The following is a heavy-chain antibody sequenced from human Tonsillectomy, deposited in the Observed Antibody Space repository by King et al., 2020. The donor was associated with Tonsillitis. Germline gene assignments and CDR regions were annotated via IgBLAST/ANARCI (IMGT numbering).Heavy chain of an antibody. V-gene: IGHV1-2*06. Sequence: QLVQSGAEVKKPGASVKVSCQASGYSFIGYSIHWVRQAPGQGLHWMGRINPDSGAADYALTFEDRVTMTTDTSFRTAYLELSRLRSDDTATYFCARDTGGWRAFDYWGQGTLVTVSS. CDR3: ARDTGGWRAFDY. D-gene: IGHD2-8*02. CDR2: INPDSGAA. J-gene: IGHJ4*02. CDR1: GYSFIGYS.